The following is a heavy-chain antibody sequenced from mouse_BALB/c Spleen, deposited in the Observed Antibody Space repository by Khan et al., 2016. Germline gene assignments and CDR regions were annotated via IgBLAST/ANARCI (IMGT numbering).Heavy chain of an antibody. J-gene: IGHJ2*01. Sequence: QVQLQQSAAELARPGASVKMSCKAFGYTFTDYTMHWVKLSPGQGIEWIGYFNPTSRKIENNQKFKDKTTLTADTSSNTAYLELSRLTSDAFAVYYCTRSRYFDFWGQGTTLTVSS. CDR1: GYTFTDYT. V-gene: IGHV1-4*02. CDR2: FNPTSRKI. CDR3: TRSRYFDF.